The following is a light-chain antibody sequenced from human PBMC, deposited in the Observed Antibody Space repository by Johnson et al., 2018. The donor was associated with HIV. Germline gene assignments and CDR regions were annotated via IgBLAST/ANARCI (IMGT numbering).Light chain of an antibody. J-gene: IGLJ1*01. CDR1: SSNIENDY. V-gene: IGLV1-51*01. CDR2: DNN. Sequence: QSVFTQPPSVSAAPGEKVNISCSGSSSNIENDYVSWYQQLPGTAPKLLIYDNNKRPSGIPDRFSGSKSGPSATLGITGLQTGDEGDYFCGAWDSTLNAYVFGTGTKVTVL. CDR3: GAWDSTLNAYV.